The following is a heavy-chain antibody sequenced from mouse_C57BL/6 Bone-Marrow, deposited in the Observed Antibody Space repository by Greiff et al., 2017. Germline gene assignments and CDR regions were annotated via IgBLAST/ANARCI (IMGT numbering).Heavy chain of an antibody. CDR1: GFTFSDFY. D-gene: IGHD1-1*01. J-gene: IGHJ1*03. CDR3: ARDSYYGSSYWYFDV. V-gene: IGHV7-1*01. Sequence: EVNVVESGGGLVQSGRSLRLSCATSGFTFSDFYMEWVRQAPGKGLEWIAASRNKANDYTTEYSASVKGRFIVSRDTSQSILYLQMNALRAEDTAIDYCARDSYYGSSYWYFDVWGTGTTVTVSS. CDR2: SRNKANDYTT.